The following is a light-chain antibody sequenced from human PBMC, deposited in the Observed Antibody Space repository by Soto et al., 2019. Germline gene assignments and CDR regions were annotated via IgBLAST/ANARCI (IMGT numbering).Light chain of an antibody. CDR3: QQYGSSGT. CDR2: GAS. CDR1: QSVSNNY. J-gene: IGKJ1*01. V-gene: IGKV3-20*01. Sequence: GTLSLSPGARATLSCRASQSVSNNYLAWYQQKPGQAPRLLIHGASNRATGIPDRFSGSGSGTDFTLTISRLEPEDFAVYYCQQYGSSGTFGQGTKVDIK.